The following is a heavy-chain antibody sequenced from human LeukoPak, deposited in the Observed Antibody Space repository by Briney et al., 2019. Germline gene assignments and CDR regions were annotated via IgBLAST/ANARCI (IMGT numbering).Heavy chain of an antibody. CDR2: IYTSGST. V-gene: IGHV4-4*07. J-gene: IGHJ5*02. CDR1: GGSIRSYY. Sequence: PSETLSLTCTVSGGSIRSYYWSWIRQPARKGLERIGRIYTSGSTNYNPSLRSRVTMSVDTSKNQFSLKLSSVTAADTVVYYCVRVGGLHDWFDPWGEGTLVTVSS. CDR3: VRVGGLHDWFDP. D-gene: IGHD5-24*01.